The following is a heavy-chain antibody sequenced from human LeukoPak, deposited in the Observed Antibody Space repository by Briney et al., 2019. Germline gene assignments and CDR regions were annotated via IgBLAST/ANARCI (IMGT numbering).Heavy chain of an antibody. CDR2: IYYSGST. J-gene: IGHJ4*02. Sequence: SETLSLTCTVSGGSISSYYWSWIRQPPGKGLEWIGYIYYSGSTNYNPSLKSRVTISVDTSKNQFSLKLSSVTAADTAVYYCARGGQLVPYYFDYWGRGTLVTVSS. CDR3: ARGGQLVPYYFDY. V-gene: IGHV4-59*01. CDR1: GGSISSYY. D-gene: IGHD6-6*01.